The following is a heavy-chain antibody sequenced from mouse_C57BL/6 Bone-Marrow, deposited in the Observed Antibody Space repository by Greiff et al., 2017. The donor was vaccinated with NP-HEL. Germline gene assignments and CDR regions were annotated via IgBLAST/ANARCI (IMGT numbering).Heavy chain of an antibody. CDR2: IYPRSGNT. D-gene: IGHD1-1*01. Sequence: QVQLQQSGAELARPGASVKLSCKASGYTFTSYGISWVKQRTGQGLEWIGEIYPRSGNTYYNEKFKGKATLTADKSSSTAYMELRSLTSEDSAVYFCARWSTTGVARAYWGQGTLVTVSA. V-gene: IGHV1-81*01. J-gene: IGHJ3*01. CDR3: ARWSTTGVARAY. CDR1: GYTFTSYG.